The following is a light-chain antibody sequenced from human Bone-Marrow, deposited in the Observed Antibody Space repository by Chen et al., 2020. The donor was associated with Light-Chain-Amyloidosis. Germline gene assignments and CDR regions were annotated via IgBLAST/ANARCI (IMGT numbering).Light chain of an antibody. CDR2: DAS. J-gene: IGKJ4*01. CDR1: QSVSSY. Sequence: EIVLTQSPATLSLSPGERGTLSCRASQSVSSYLAWYQQKPGQAPRLLIYDASNRATGIPARFSGRGSGTDFTLTISSLEPEDFAVYYCQQRSNWPTFGGGTKVEIK. V-gene: IGKV3-11*01. CDR3: QQRSNWPT.